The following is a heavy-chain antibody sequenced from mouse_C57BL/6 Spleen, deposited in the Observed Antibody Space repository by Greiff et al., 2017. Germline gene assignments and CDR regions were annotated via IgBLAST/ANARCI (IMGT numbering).Heavy chain of an antibody. D-gene: IGHD1-1*01. CDR2: IDPSDSYT. J-gene: IGHJ1*03. CDR1: GYTFTSYW. CDR3: ARKAVVATRDWYFDV. Sequence: QVQLQQPGAELVKPGASVKLSCKASGYTFTSYWMQWVKQRPGQGLEWIGEIDPSDSYTNYNQKFKGKATLTVDTSSSTAYMQLSSLTSEDSAVYYCARKAVVATRDWYFDVWGTGTTVTVSS. V-gene: IGHV1-50*01.